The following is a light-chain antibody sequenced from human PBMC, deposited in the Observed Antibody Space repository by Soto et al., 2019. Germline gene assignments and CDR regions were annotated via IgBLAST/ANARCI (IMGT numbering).Light chain of an antibody. V-gene: IGLV1-44*01. Sequence: QSVLTQPPSASGTPGQRVTISCSGSNSNIGSNPVNWYQQLPGTAPKLLIYSNNQRPSGVPDRFSGSKSGTSASLAIGGLQSEDEADYYCAAWDDSLNGYVFGTGTKVPS. J-gene: IGLJ1*01. CDR2: SNN. CDR1: NSNIGSNP. CDR3: AAWDDSLNGYV.